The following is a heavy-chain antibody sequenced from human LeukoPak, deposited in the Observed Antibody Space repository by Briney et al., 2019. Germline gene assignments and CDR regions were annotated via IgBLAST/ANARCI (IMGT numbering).Heavy chain of an antibody. CDR3: ARDGDIVASPDY. V-gene: IGHV1-2*02. Sequence: ASVKVSCKASGYTFSGFYIHWVRQAPGQGLEWMGWINPNSGGTNYAQKFQGRVTMTRDTSISTAYMELSRLRSDDTAVYYRARDGDIVASPDYWGQGTLVTVSS. D-gene: IGHD5-12*01. CDR2: INPNSGGT. CDR1: GYTFSGFY. J-gene: IGHJ4*02.